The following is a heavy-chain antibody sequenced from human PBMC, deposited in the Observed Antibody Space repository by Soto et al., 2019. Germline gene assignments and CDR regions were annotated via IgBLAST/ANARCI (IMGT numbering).Heavy chain of an antibody. CDR3: ARDAPRTPTDAFDI. J-gene: IGHJ3*02. D-gene: IGHD1-7*01. CDR1: GFTFSSYW. V-gene: IGHV3-7*01. Sequence: GGSLRLSCAASGFTFSSYWMSWVRQAPGKGLEWVANIKQDGSGKYYVDSVKGRFTISRDNAKNSLYLQMNSLRAEDTAVYYCARDAPRTPTDAFDIWGQGTMVTVSS. CDR2: IKQDGSGK.